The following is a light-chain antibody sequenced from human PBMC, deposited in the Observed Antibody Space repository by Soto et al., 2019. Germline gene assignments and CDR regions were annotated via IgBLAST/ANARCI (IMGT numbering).Light chain of an antibody. J-gene: IGKJ1*01. CDR1: QSVSSN. V-gene: IGKV3-15*01. Sequence: EIVMTQSPATLSVSPGERATLSCRASQSVSSNLAWYQQKPVQAPRLLIYGASTRATGIPARFSGSGSGTEFTLTISSLQSEAFAVYYCQQYNNWPPGTFGQGTKVEIK. CDR3: QQYNNWPPGT. CDR2: GAS.